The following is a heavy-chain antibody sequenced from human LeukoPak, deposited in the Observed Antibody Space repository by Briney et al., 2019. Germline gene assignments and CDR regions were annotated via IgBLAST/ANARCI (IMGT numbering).Heavy chain of an antibody. CDR2: ISYSGSS. D-gene: IGHD4-17*01. Sequence: SETLSLTCTVSRGPISSYYWSWIRQPPGKGLEWIGYISYSGSSNYSTSLKSRVTISVDTSKKQFSLKLSSVTAADTAAYYCARGHGDPLFDFWGQRILVTVSS. CDR3: ARGHGDPLFDF. CDR1: RGPISSYY. V-gene: IGHV4-59*01. J-gene: IGHJ4*02.